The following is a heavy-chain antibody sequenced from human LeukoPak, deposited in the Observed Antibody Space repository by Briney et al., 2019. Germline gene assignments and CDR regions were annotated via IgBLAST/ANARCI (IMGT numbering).Heavy chain of an antibody. V-gene: IGHV4-59*06. J-gene: IGHJ4*02. Sequence: PSETLSLTCTVSGGSISSYYWSWIRQHPGRGLEWIGYIYYSGSTYYNPSLKSRVTISVDTSKNQFSLKLSSVTAADTAVYYCARVFGDNQNYYESSGYHGDYWGQGTLVTVSS. CDR3: ARVFGDNQNYYESSGYHGDY. CDR1: GGSISSYY. D-gene: IGHD3-22*01. CDR2: IYYSGST.